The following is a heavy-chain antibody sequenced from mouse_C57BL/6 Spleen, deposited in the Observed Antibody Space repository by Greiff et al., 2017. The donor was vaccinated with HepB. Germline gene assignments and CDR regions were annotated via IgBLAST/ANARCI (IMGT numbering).Heavy chain of an antibody. J-gene: IGHJ2*01. V-gene: IGHV5-9-1*02. Sequence: EVQLMESGEGLVKPGGSLKLSCAASGFTFSSYAMSWVRQTPEKRLEWVAYISSGGDYIYYADTVKGRFTISRDNARNTLYLQMSSLKSEDTAMYYCTREGDYDRYYFDYWGQGTTLTVSS. CDR1: GFTFSSYA. CDR2: ISSGGDYI. CDR3: TREGDYDRYYFDY. D-gene: IGHD2-4*01.